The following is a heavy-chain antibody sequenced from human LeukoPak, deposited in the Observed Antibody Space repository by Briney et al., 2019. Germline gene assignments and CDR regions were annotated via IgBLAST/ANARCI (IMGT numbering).Heavy chain of an antibody. CDR2: INPSGGST. D-gene: IGHD5-18*01. CDR3: ARTSLDTAMVFWFDP. CDR1: GYTFTSYY. J-gene: IGHJ5*02. V-gene: IGHV1-46*01. Sequence: ASVKVSCKASGYTFTSYYMHWVRQAPGQGLEWMGIINPSGGSTSYAQKFQGRVTMTRDTSTSTVYMELSSLRSEDTAVYYCARTSLDTAMVFWFDPWGQGTLVTVSS.